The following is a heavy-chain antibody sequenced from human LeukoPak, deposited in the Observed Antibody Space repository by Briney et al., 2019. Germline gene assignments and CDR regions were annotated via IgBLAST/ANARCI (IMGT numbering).Heavy chain of an antibody. CDR1: GFTFSSYT. J-gene: IGHJ4*02. CDR2: ISGSSYYI. CDR3: ARVGEAAAGTWGFDY. Sequence: PGGSLRLSCAASGFTFSSYTMNWVRQAPGKGLEWVSSISGSSYYIYYADSVKGRFTISRDNAKNSLYLQMNSLRAEDTAVYYCARVGEAAAGTWGFDYWGQGTLVTVSS. V-gene: IGHV3-21*04. D-gene: IGHD6-13*01.